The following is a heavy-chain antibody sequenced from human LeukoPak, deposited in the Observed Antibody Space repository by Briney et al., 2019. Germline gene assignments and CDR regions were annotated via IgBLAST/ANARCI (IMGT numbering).Heavy chain of an antibody. CDR3: AKVFRYCSSTSCYSWFDP. CDR1: GSTYDDYA. Sequence: GGSLRLSCAASGSTYDDYAMHWVRQAPGKGLEWVSGISWNSGSIGYADSVKGRFTISRDNAKNSLYLQMNSLRAEDTALYYCAKVFRYCSSTSCYSWFDPWGQGTLVTVSS. CDR2: ISWNSGSI. J-gene: IGHJ5*02. D-gene: IGHD2-2*01. V-gene: IGHV3-9*01.